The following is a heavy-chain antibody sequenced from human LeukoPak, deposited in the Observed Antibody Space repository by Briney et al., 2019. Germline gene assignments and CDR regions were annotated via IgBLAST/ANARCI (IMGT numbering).Heavy chain of an antibody. D-gene: IGHD3-3*01. CDR3: ARGRITIFGVANWFDP. CDR1: GESFSGYY. V-gene: IGHV4-34*01. Sequence: SETLSLTCAVYGESFSGYYWSWLRQPPGEGLEWIGEITHSGSTNYNPSLKSRVTISVDTSKNQFSLKLSSVTAADTAVYYCARGRITIFGVANWFDPWGQGTLVTVSS. J-gene: IGHJ5*02. CDR2: ITHSGST.